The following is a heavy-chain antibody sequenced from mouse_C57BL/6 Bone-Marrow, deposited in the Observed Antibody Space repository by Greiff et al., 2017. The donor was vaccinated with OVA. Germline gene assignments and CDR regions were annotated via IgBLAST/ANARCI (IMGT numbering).Heavy chain of an antibody. CDR2: ISSGGSYT. Sequence: EVKLVESGGDLVKPGGSLKLSCAASGFTFSSYGMSWVRQTPDKRLEWVATISSGGSYTTYPDSVKGRFTISRDKAKNTLYLQISELKSEDTAMYYCERHGDYGSFFDNWGQGTALTVTS. J-gene: IGHJ2*01. CDR3: ERHGDYGSFFDN. CDR1: GFTFSSYG. V-gene: IGHV5-6*02. D-gene: IGHD1-1*01.